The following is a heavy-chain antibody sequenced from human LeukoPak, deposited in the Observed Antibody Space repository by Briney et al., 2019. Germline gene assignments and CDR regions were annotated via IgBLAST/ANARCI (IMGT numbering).Heavy chain of an antibody. CDR3: ARAYSSSWYFNWFDP. CDR2: IYNSGST. CDR1: GYSISSGYF. V-gene: IGHV4-38-2*02. J-gene: IGHJ5*02. D-gene: IGHD6-13*01. Sequence: SETLSLTCTVSGYSISSGYFWGWIRQPPGKGLEWIGTIYNSGSTYYNASLESRVTISVDTSKNQFSLKLSSVTAADTAVYYCARAYSSSWYFNWFDPWGQGSLVTVSS.